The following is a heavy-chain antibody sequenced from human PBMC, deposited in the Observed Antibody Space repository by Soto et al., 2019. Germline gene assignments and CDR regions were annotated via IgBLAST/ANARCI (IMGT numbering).Heavy chain of an antibody. V-gene: IGHV3-7*01. CDR3: ARDNPRIAAAGTEIYYYYGMDV. CDR2: IKQDGSEK. J-gene: IGHJ6*02. CDR1: GFTFSSYW. Sequence: PGGSLRLSCAASGFTFSSYWMSWVRQAPGKGLEWVANIKQDGSEKYYVDSVKGRFTISRDNAKNSLYLQMNSLRAEDTAVYYCARDNPRIAAAGTEIYYYYGMDVWGQGTTVTVSS. D-gene: IGHD6-13*01.